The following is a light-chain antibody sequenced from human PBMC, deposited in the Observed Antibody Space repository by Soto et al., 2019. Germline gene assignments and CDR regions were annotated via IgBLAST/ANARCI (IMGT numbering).Light chain of an antibody. CDR3: QPRSNWPSGT. Sequence: EIVLTQSPATLSLSPGERATLSCRASQSVSSYLAWYQQKPGQAPRLLIYDASNRATGIPARFSGSGSGTDFTLTISSLEPEDGAVYYCQPRSNWPSGTFGQGTKVEIK. CDR1: QSVSSY. V-gene: IGKV3-11*01. J-gene: IGKJ1*01. CDR2: DAS.